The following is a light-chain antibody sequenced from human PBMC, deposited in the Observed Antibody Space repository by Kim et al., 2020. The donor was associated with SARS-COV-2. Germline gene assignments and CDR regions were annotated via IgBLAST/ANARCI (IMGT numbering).Light chain of an antibody. J-gene: IGLJ1*01. V-gene: IGLV2-23*02. CDR3: CSYVGNDIYV. CDR1: NNDGGSYTL. Sequence: GQSITISCTGSNNDGGSYTLASWYQQYPGKAPKLMIYEVTKRPSGVSNRFSGSKSGNTASLTISGLQAEDEADYYCCSYVGNDIYVYGTGTKVTVL. CDR2: EVT.